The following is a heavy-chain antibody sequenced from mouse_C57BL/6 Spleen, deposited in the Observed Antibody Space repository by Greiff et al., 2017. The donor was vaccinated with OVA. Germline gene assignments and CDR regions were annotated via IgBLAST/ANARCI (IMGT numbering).Heavy chain of an antibody. CDR2: INPNNGGT. CDR1: GYTFTDYY. D-gene: IGHD1-1*02. CDR3: ARGSYDRFAY. J-gene: IGHJ3*01. Sequence: VQLQQSGPELVKPGASVKISCKASGYTFTDYYMNWVKQSHGKSLEWIGDINPNNGGTSYNQKFKGKATLTVDKSSSTAYMELRSRTSEDSAVYYCARGSYDRFAYWGQGTLVTVSA. V-gene: IGHV1-26*01.